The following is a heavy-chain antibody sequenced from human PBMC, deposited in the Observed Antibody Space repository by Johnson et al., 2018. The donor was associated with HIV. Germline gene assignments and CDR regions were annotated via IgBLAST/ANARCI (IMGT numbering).Heavy chain of an antibody. V-gene: IGHV3-30*03. J-gene: IGHJ3*02. CDR3: TRDRIQIWSYVGTFDI. Sequence: VQLVESGGGVVQPGGSQRLSCAASGFTFSSYGMHWVRQAPGKGLEWVAVISYDGSQIGYADSVKGRFTISRDSSRDTLYLQMSSLKPEDTAVYYCTRDRIQIWSYVGTFDIWGQGTMVTVSS. D-gene: IGHD5-18*01. CDR1: GFTFSSYG. CDR2: ISYDGSQI.